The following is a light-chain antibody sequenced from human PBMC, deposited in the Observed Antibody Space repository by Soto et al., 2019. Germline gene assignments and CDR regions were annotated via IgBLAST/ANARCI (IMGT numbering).Light chain of an antibody. Sequence: NFMLTQPHSVSESPGKTVTISCTRSSGSIASNYVQWYQQRPGSAPTIVIYEDKQRPSGVPDRFSGSIDSSSNSASLTISGLKTEDEADYYCQSYDSINHLVFGGGTKVTVL. CDR3: QSYDSINHLV. V-gene: IGLV6-57*04. J-gene: IGLJ3*02. CDR1: SGSIASNY. CDR2: EDK.